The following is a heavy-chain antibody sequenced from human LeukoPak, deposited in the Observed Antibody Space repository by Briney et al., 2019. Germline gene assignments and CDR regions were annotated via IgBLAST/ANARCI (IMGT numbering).Heavy chain of an antibody. J-gene: IGHJ6*02. D-gene: IGHD5-12*01. Sequence: PSETLSLTCTVSGGSMNTISYYWVWIRQAPEKGLEWIGSVYSRGSIYSNPSLRSRVTISLDTSKNQFSLNLSSVTVADTAVYYCARDRNSGYDTIVGDYYYYYGMDVWGQGTTVTVSS. V-gene: IGHV4-39*07. CDR3: ARDRNSGYDTIVGDYYYYYGMDV. CDR2: VYSRGSI. CDR1: GGSMNTISYY.